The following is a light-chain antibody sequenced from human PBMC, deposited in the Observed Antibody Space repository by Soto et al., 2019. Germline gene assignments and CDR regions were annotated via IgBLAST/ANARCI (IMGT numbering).Light chain of an antibody. CDR2: DAS. Sequence: AIQLTQSPSSLSASVGDRVTITCRASQGISSALAWYQQKPGKAPKLLIYDASSLESGVPSRFSGSGSGTDFTLTISSRQPEDFATYYCQQFNSYGITFGQGTRLEIK. CDR1: QGISSA. CDR3: QQFNSYGIT. V-gene: IGKV1-13*02. J-gene: IGKJ5*01.